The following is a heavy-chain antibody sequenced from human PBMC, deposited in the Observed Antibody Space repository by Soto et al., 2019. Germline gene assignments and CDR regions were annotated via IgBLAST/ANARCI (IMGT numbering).Heavy chain of an antibody. CDR2: INAGNGNT. Sequence: ASVKVSCKASGYTFTSYAMHWVRQAPGQRLEWMGWINAGNGNTKYSQKFQGRVTITRDTSASTAYMELSSLRSEDTAVYYCARGVEMATIEPYYYYGMDVWGQGTTVTVSS. CDR3: ARGVEMATIEPYYYYGMDV. J-gene: IGHJ6*02. V-gene: IGHV1-3*01. CDR1: GYTFTSYA. D-gene: IGHD5-12*01.